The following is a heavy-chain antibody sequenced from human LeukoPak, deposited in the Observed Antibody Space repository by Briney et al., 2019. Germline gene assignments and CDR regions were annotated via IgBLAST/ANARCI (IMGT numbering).Heavy chain of an antibody. J-gene: IGHJ6*03. D-gene: IGHD3-3*01. Sequence: ASVKVSCKASGYTFTSYGISWVRQAPGQGLEWMGWISAYNGNTNYAQKLQGRVTMTTDTSTSTAYMELRSLRSDDTAVYYCARDRRGSWSYYYYMDVWGKGTTVTVSS. CDR2: ISAYNGNT. V-gene: IGHV1-18*01. CDR3: ARDRRGSWSYYYYMDV. CDR1: GYTFTSYG.